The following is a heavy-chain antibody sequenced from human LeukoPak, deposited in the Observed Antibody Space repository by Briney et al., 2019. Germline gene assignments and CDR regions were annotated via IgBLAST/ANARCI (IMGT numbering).Heavy chain of an antibody. J-gene: IGHJ4*02. CDR1: GFTFRTYE. CDR2: ISTSGSTI. V-gene: IGHV3-48*03. CDR3: ARGSTTFDS. Sequence: GGSLRLSCAASGFTFRTYEMTWVRQAPGKGLEWVSHISTSGSTINYADSVKGRFTISRDNAKNSLYLQMNSLRAEDTAVYYCARGSTTFDSWGQGTLVTVSS. D-gene: IGHD2-15*01.